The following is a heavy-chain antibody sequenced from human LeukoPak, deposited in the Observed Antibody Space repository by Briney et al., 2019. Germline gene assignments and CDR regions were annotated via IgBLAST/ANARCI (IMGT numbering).Heavy chain of an antibody. J-gene: IGHJ4*02. D-gene: IGHD6-13*01. V-gene: IGHV4-39*01. Sequence: SETLSLTCTVSGGSISSSCYYWGWIRQPPGKGLEWIGSIYYSGSTYNDPSLKSRVTISVDTSKNQFSLKLSSVTAADTAVYYCARGGIAEDYWGQGTLVTVSS. CDR1: GGSISSSCYY. CDR3: ARGGIAEDY. CDR2: IYYSGST.